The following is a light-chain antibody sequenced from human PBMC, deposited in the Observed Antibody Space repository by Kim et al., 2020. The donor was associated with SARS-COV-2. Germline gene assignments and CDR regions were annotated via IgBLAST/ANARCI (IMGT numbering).Light chain of an antibody. CDR2: YDT. V-gene: IGLV3-21*01. Sequence: SYELTQPPSVSVAPGKTARITCGGDNIGSKRVHWYQQRPGQAPVLVIYYDTDRPSGIPERFSGSNSGNTATLIISRVEAGDEADYYCQVWDSSSDHWVFGGGTQLTVL. CDR1: NIGSKR. CDR3: QVWDSSSDHWV. J-gene: IGLJ3*02.